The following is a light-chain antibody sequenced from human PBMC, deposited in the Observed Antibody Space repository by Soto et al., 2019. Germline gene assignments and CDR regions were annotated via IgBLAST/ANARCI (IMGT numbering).Light chain of an antibody. CDR1: QGIRNF. CDR2: AAS. Sequence: DIQMTQSPTSRSASVGDRVSITCRASQGIRNFVAWYQQKPGKAPKLLIYAASTLQSGVPSRFSGSGSGTDFTLPINSLQPEDVATYSCQKYSSVPVFGPGTKVEIK. J-gene: IGKJ3*01. CDR3: QKYSSVPV. V-gene: IGKV1-27*01.